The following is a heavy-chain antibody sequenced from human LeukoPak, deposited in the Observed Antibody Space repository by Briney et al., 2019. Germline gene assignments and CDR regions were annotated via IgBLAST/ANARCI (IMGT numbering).Heavy chain of an antibody. V-gene: IGHV3-30*18. Sequence: PGRSLRLSCAASGFTFSSYGMHWVRQAPGKGLEWVAVISYDGSNKYYADSVKGRFTISRDNSKNTLYLQMNSLRAEDTAVYYCAKLREGLDYWGQGTLVTVSS. CDR1: GFTFSSYG. CDR3: AKLREGLDY. J-gene: IGHJ4*02. CDR2: ISYDGSNK.